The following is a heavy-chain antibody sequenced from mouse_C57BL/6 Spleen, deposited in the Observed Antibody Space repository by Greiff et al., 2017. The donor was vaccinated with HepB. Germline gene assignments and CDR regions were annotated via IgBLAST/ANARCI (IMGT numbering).Heavy chain of an antibody. CDR2: INYDGSST. CDR3: ARMTGNYYGSSYDWYFDV. CDR1: GFTFSDYY. J-gene: IGHJ1*03. Sequence: EVQRVESEGGLVQPGSSMKLSCTASGFTFSDYYMAWVRQVPEKGLEWVANINYDGSSTYYLDSLKSRFIISRDNAKNILYLQMSSLKSEDTATYYCARMTGNYYGSSYDWYFDVWGTGTTVTVSS. V-gene: IGHV5-16*01. D-gene: IGHD1-1*01.